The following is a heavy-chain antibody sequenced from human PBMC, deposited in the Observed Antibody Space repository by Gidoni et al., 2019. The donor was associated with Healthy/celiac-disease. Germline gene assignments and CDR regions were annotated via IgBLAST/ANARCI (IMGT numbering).Heavy chain of an antibody. CDR2: IRSKANSYAT. D-gene: IGHD2-15*01. Sequence: EVQLVASGGGLVQPGGSMKLSCAASGFTFSGSAMNWVRQASGKGLGWVGRIRSKANSYATAYAASVKGRFTISRDDSKNTAYLQMNSLKTEDTAVYYCTRHHDVVVVAATGWLDPWGQGTLVTVSS. J-gene: IGHJ5*02. CDR1: GFTFSGSA. V-gene: IGHV3-73*02. CDR3: TRHHDVVVVAATGWLDP.